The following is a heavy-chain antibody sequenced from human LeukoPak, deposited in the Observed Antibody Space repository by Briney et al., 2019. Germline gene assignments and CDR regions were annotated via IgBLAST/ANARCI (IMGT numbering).Heavy chain of an antibody. Sequence: GGSLRLSCAASGFTLNKYAMTWVRQAPGKGLEWVSAISGGGESTTWYADSVRGRFTIPRDSSKNTLYLQMNSLRAEDTAIYYCAKDRCSIANCMYGMDVWGQGTTVTVSS. J-gene: IGHJ6*02. CDR1: GFTLNKYA. CDR2: ISGGGESTT. CDR3: AKDRCSIANCMYGMDV. V-gene: IGHV3-23*01. D-gene: IGHD2-2*01.